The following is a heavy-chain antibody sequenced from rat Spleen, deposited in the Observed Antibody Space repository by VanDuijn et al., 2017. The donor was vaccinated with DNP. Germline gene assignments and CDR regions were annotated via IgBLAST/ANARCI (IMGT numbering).Heavy chain of an antibody. D-gene: IGHD1-11*01. CDR3: ARGGRSNFDY. V-gene: IGHV5-31*01. CDR1: GFTFNNYW. CDR2: ITTSGDST. Sequence: VVSGFTFNNYWMTWIRQVPGKGLEWVASITTSGDSTYSPDSVKGRFTISRDNAKNTLYLQMNSLRSEDTATYYCARGGRSNFDYWGQGLMVTVSS. J-gene: IGHJ2*01.